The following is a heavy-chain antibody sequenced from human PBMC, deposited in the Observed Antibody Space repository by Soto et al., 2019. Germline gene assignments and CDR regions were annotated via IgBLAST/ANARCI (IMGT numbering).Heavy chain of an antibody. D-gene: IGHD6-19*01. Sequence: QLQLQESGSGLVKPSQTLSLTCAVSGGSISSGGYSWSWIRQPPGKGLVWIGYIYHSGSTYYNPSLKSRVTISVDRSKNQFSLKLSSVTAEDTAVYYCARAGGLGAVAVDYWGQGTLVTVSS. CDR2: IYHSGST. CDR1: GGSISSGGYS. V-gene: IGHV4-30-2*01. J-gene: IGHJ4*02. CDR3: ARAGGLGAVAVDY.